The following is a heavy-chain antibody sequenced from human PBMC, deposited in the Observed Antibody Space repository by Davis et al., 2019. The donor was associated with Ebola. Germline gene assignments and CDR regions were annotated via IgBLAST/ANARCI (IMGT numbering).Heavy chain of an antibody. CDR1: GGSIASGGYS. V-gene: IGHV4-30-4*07. CDR2: IYYSGYT. D-gene: IGHD2-15*01. J-gene: IGHJ4*02. Sequence: MPSETLSLTCAVSGGSIASGGYSWSWVRQPPGKGLEWIGYIYYSGYTNYNSSLKSRTSLSVDMSKNQFSLKLNAVTAADTAVYYCARVRGGWPRWWYFDKWGQGTLVTVSS. CDR3: ARVRGGWPRWWYFDK.